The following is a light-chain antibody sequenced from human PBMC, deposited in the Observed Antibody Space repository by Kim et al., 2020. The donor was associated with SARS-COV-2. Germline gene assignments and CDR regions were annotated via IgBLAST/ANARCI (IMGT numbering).Light chain of an antibody. CDR3: CSYAGSSTLV. J-gene: IGLJ2*01. CDR1: SSDVGSYNL. Sequence: GQSITISCTGTSSDVGSYNLVSWYQQHPGKAPKLMIYEVSKRPSGVSNRFSGSKSGNTASLTISGLQAEYEADYYCCSYAGSSTLVFGGGTKLTVL. CDR2: EVS. V-gene: IGLV2-23*02.